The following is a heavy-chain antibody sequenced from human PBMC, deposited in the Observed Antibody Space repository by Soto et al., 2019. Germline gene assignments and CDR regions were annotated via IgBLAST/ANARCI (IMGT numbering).Heavy chain of an antibody. J-gene: IGHJ6*04. CDR3: ASSLLYGLDV. Sequence: SETLSLTCSVSGGSISSGYYYWSWIRQPPGKGLEWIGDSYYSGNTYFNPCLKSRLIISVDTSKNQFSLKVGSETATDTAVHYSASSLLYGLDVWGKGTTVTVS. D-gene: IGHD2-21*01. CDR2: SYYSGNT. CDR1: GGSISSGYYY. V-gene: IGHV4-30-4*01.